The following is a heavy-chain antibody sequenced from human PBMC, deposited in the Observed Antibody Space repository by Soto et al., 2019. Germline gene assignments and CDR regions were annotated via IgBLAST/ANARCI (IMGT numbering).Heavy chain of an antibody. Sequence: ASVKVSCKASGYTFTNYAMSWVRQAPGQGLEWMGWINAYNGNTNYARKLQGRVTMTTDTSTSTAYMELRSLRSDDTAVYYCARDSPPNYLWGQGTLVTVSS. V-gene: IGHV1-18*01. D-gene: IGHD7-27*01. CDR2: INAYNGNT. J-gene: IGHJ5*02. CDR3: ARDSPPNYL. CDR1: GYTFTNYA.